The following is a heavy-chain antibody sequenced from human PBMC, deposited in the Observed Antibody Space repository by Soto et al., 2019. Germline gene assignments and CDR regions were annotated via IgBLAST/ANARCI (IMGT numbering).Heavy chain of an antibody. D-gene: IGHD3-10*01. Sequence: EVQLVESGGNLVQPGGSLKLSCAASGFTFSDSSIHWVRQASGKGLEWLGRIRSKGHSHATAYAASLTGRFIISRDDSKNTAYLQMNSLQIDDTAVYFCARAPYYGDWGQGTKVTVSP. V-gene: IGHV3-73*02. CDR1: GFTFSDSS. CDR3: ARAPYYGD. CDR2: IRSKGHSHAT. J-gene: IGHJ3*01.